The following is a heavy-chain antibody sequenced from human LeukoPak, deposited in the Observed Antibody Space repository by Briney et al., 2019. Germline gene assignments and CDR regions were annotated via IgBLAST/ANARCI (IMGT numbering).Heavy chain of an antibody. CDR3: ARAENWFDP. CDR2: INVGNGNT. V-gene: IGHV1-3*01. CDR1: GYTFTTYA. Sequence: ASVKVSCKASGYTFTTYAMHWVRQAPGQRLEWMGWINVGNGNTKYSQKFQGRVTITRDTSASTAYMELSSLRFEDTAVYYCARAENWFDPWGQGILVTVSS. J-gene: IGHJ5*02.